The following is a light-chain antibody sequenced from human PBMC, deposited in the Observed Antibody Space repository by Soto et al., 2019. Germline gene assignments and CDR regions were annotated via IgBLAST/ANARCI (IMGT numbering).Light chain of an antibody. CDR2: EVV. J-gene: IGLJ2*01. Sequence: QSALTQPVSVSGSPGQSITISCTGSSSDVGTYNLVSWYQHHPGKAPKLMISEVVKRPSGVSNRFSGSKSGNTASLTISGLRAEDEADYYCCSYAGSSMFVFGGGTKLTVL. CDR1: SSDVGTYNL. V-gene: IGLV2-23*02. CDR3: CSYAGSSMFV.